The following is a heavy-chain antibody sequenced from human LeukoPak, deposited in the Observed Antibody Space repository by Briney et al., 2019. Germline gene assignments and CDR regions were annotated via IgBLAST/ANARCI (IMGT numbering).Heavy chain of an antibody. J-gene: IGHJ3*02. V-gene: IGHV4-59*08. Sequence: PSETLSLTCTVSGGSISSYYWSWIRQPPGKGLEWIGYIYYSGSTNYNPSLKSRATISVDTSKNQFSLKLSSVTAADTAVYYCARGALGAFDIWGQGTMVTVSS. CDR3: ARGALGAFDI. D-gene: IGHD7-27*01. CDR1: GGSISSYY. CDR2: IYYSGST.